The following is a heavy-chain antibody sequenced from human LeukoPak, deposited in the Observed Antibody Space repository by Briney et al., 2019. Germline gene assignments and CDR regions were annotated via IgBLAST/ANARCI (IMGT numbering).Heavy chain of an antibody. CDR3: AKDPLEQLSTIYFQN. V-gene: IGHV3-23*01. CDR2: IGGSGDST. CDR1: GFTFSSNY. Sequence: GGSLRLSCAASGFTFSSNYMSWVRQAPGKGLEWVSAIGGSGDSTYYADSVKGRFTISRDNSQNTLYLQMNSLRAEDTAVYYCAKDPLEQLSTIYFQNWGQGTLVTVSS. J-gene: IGHJ1*01. D-gene: IGHD6-6*01.